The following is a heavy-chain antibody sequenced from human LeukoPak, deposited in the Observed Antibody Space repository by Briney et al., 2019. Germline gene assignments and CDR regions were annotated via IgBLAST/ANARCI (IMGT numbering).Heavy chain of an antibody. D-gene: IGHD3-10*01. Sequence: QPGGSLRLSCEGSGFTFSNYWMGWVRQAPGKGLQWVANIKTDGSEKYYVDSVKGRFTISRDNSKNTLYLQMNSLRAEDTAVYYCAKDSTMVREPYYYYGMDVWGQGTTVTVSS. V-gene: IGHV3-7*01. CDR3: AKDSTMVREPYYYYGMDV. J-gene: IGHJ6*02. CDR1: GFTFSNYW. CDR2: IKTDGSEK.